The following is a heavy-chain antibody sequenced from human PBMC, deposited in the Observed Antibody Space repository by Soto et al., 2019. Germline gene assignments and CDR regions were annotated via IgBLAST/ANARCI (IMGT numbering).Heavy chain of an antibody. CDR3: ARSLWFGELH. D-gene: IGHD3-10*01. Sequence: QITLKESGPPLVNPTQTLTLTCSFSGFSLSTTGVGVGWIRQSPGKALEWLAIIYWDNDKRYSPSLKSRVTITKDPSKNQVVLTVTNMEPVDTGTYYCARSLWFGELHWGQGALVTVSS. J-gene: IGHJ4*02. V-gene: IGHV2-5*02. CDR1: GFSLSTTGVG. CDR2: IYWDNDK.